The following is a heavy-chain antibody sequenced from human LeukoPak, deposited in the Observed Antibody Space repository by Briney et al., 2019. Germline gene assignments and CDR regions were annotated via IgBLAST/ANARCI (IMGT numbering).Heavy chain of an antibody. J-gene: IGHJ5*02. CDR1: EFTFSNYV. CDR3: AKDPTSVGGRHDWLLDS. Sequence: PGGSLRLSCVASEFTFSNYVMSWVRQAPGKGLEWVSAITARGDGTNYADSVRGRFTISRDNSKNTLYLQMNYLRAEDTAVYYCAKDPTSVGGRHDWLLDSWGQGTLVTVSS. D-gene: IGHD3-9*01. V-gene: IGHV3-23*01. CDR2: ITARGDGT.